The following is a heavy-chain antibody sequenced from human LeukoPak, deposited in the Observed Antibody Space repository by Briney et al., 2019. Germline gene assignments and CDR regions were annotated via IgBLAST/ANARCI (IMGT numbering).Heavy chain of an antibody. J-gene: IGHJ4*02. CDR3: ARDGPPTVAPDY. CDR1: GVTFSSYA. D-gene: IGHD4-17*01. Sequence: GASVNVSSKASGVTFSSYAISWVRQATGQGLEWMGRIIPILGIANYAQKFQGRVTTTADKSTSTAYMELSSLRSEDTAVYYCARDGPPTVAPDYWGQGTLVTVSS. CDR2: IIPILGIA. V-gene: IGHV1-69*04.